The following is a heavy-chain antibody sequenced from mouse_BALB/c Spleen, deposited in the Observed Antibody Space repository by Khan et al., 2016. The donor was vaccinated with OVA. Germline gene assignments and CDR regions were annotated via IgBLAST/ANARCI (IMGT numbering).Heavy chain of an antibody. CDR1: GYSITSDYA. CDR2: ISYSGST. J-gene: IGHJ2*01. V-gene: IGHV3-2*02. Sequence: EVKLLESGPGLVKPSQSLSLTCTVTGYSITSDYAWNWIRQFPGNQLELMGFISYSGSTSYNPSLKSRISITRDTSKNQFFLQLNSVTTEDTATYYCARSIMANWGQGTTLTVSS. CDR3: ARSIMAN.